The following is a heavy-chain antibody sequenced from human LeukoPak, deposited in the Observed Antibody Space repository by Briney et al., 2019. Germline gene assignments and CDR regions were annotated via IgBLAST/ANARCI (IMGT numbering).Heavy chain of an antibody. CDR3: ARSSTPKGGFDP. V-gene: IGHV4-59*01. Sequence: SETLSLTCTVSGGSISSYYWSWIRQPPGKGLEWIGYIYYSGSTNYNPSLKSRVTISVDTSKNQFSLKLSSATAADTAVYYCARSSTPKGGFDPWGQGTLVTVSS. CDR1: GGSISSYY. D-gene: IGHD2-2*01. J-gene: IGHJ5*02. CDR2: IYYSGST.